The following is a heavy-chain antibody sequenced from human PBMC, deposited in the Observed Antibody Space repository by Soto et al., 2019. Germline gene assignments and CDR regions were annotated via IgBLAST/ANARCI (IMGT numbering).Heavy chain of an antibody. CDR2: IYYSGST. V-gene: IGHV4-59*01. CDR1: GGSISSYY. CDR3: ARESSGYSTRFDY. J-gene: IGHJ4*02. D-gene: IGHD3-3*01. Sequence: PSETLSLACTVSGGSISSYYWSWIRQPPGKGLEWIGYIYYSGSTNYNPSLKSRVTISVDTSKNQFSLKLSSVTAADTAVYYCARESSGYSTRFDYWGQGTLVTVSS.